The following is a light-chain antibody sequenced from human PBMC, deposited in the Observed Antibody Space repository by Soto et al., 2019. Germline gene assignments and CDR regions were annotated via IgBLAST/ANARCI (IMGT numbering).Light chain of an antibody. CDR1: QSVSSN. CDR2: GAS. CDR3: QQYNHWYT. V-gene: IGKV3-15*01. Sequence: EIVMTQSPATLSVSPGERATLSCRASQSVSSNLAWYQQKPGQAPRLLSYGASTRATGIPARFSGSGSGTECTLTVSSLQSEDCAVYYCQQYNHWYTFGQGTKLEIK. J-gene: IGKJ2*01.